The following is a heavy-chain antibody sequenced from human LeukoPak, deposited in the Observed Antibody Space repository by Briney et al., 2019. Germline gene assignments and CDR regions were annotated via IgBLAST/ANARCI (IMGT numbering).Heavy chain of an antibody. CDR3: AREGYSYGYYYYYYMDV. V-gene: IGHV4-39*07. CDR2: IYHSGST. CDR1: GGSISSGSYY. J-gene: IGHJ6*03. Sequence: SETLSLTCTVSGGSISSGSYYWSWIRQPAGKGLEWIGSIYHSGSTYYNPSLKSRVTISVDTSKNQFSLKLSSVTAADTAVYYCAREGYSYGYYYYYYMDVWGKGTTVTVSS. D-gene: IGHD5-18*01.